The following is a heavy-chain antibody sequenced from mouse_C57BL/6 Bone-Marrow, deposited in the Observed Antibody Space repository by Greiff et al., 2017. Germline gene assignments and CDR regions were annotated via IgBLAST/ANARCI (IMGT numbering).Heavy chain of an antibody. Sequence: QVQLQQPGAELVRPGSSVKLSCKASGYTFTSYWLAWVKQRPGQGLDWIGNIYPSDSETHYNQKFKDKATLTVDKSSSTAYMQLSSLTSEDSAVYYCAREFRAMDYWGQGTSVTVSS. V-gene: IGHV1-61*01. CDR1: GYTFTSYW. CDR3: AREFRAMDY. CDR2: IYPSDSET. J-gene: IGHJ4*01.